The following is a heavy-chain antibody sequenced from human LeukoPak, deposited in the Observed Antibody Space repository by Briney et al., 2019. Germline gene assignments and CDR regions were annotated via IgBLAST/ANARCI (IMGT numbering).Heavy chain of an antibody. Sequence: PGGSLRLSCAASGFTFSSYWMSWVRQAPGKGLEWVANIKQDGSEKYYVDSVKGRFTISRDNAKNSLYLQMNSLRAEDTAVYYCAGEEHYDFWSGYYYYYGMDAWGQGTTVTVSS. J-gene: IGHJ6*02. CDR2: IKQDGSEK. D-gene: IGHD3-3*01. CDR1: GFTFSSYW. V-gene: IGHV3-7*01. CDR3: AGEEHYDFWSGYYYYYGMDA.